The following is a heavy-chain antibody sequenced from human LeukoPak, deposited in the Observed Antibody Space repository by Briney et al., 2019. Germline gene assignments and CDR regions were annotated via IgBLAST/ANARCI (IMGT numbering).Heavy chain of an antibody. V-gene: IGHV3-23*01. Sequence: GGSLRLSCAASGFTFTNYAMNWVRQAPGKGLEWVSTLSPSGADTYYADSVKGRFTISRDISKNTLYLQMNSLRAEDTAVYYCAKRASGSGTSLYYFDYWGQGTLVTVSS. CDR3: AKRASGSGTSLYYFDY. D-gene: IGHD3-10*01. CDR2: LSPSGADT. J-gene: IGHJ4*02. CDR1: GFTFTNYA.